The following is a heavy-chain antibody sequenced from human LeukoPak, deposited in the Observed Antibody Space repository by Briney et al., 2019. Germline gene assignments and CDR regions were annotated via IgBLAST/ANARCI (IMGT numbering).Heavy chain of an antibody. J-gene: IGHJ4*02. Sequence: SETLSLTCTVSGGSISSSSYYWGWIRPPPGKGLEWIGSIYYSGSTYYNPSLKSRVTISVDTSKNQFSLKLSSVTAADTAVYYCARQSGRIAVAGPFDYWGQGTLVTVSS. V-gene: IGHV4-39*01. CDR1: GGSISSSSYY. CDR3: ARQSGRIAVAGPFDY. D-gene: IGHD6-19*01. CDR2: IYYSGST.